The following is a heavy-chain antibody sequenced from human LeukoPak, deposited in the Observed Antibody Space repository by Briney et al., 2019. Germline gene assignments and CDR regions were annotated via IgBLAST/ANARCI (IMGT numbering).Heavy chain of an antibody. CDR2: IIPIFGTA. CDR1: GYTFTSYY. V-gene: IGHV1-69*13. D-gene: IGHD1-26*01. Sequence: SVKVSCKASGYTFTSYYIHWVRQAPGQGLEWMGGIIPIFGTANYAQKFQGRVTITADESTSTAYMELSSLRSEDTAVYYCARGPNSGSYYLYFDYWGQGTLVTVSS. CDR3: ARGPNSGSYYLYFDY. J-gene: IGHJ4*02.